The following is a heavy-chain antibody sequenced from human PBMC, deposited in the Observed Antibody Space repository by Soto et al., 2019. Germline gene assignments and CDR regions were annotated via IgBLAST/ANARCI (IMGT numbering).Heavy chain of an antibody. V-gene: IGHV3-13*01. J-gene: IGHJ3*02. Sequence: EVQLVESGGGLVQPGGSLRLSCAASGFTFSSYDMHWVRQATGKGLEWVSAIGTAGDTYYPGSVKGRFTTSRENAKNSLYLQMNSLRAGDTAVYYCARSLGPNAFDIWGQGTMVTVSS. CDR2: IGTAGDT. CDR3: ARSLGPNAFDI. CDR1: GFTFSSYD.